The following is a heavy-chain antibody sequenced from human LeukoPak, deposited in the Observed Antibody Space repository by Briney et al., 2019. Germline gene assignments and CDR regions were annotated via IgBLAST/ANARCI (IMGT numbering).Heavy chain of an antibody. CDR1: GFTFSSYD. Sequence: GGSLRLSCAASGFTFSSYDMHWVRQATGKGLEWVSAIGTAGDTYYPGSVKGRFTISRENAKNSLYLQMNSLRAEDTAVYYCARGYYDFWSGYYEPLHFDYWGQGTLVTASS. D-gene: IGHD3-3*01. CDR2: IGTAGDT. J-gene: IGHJ4*02. V-gene: IGHV3-13*01. CDR3: ARGYYDFWSGYYEPLHFDY.